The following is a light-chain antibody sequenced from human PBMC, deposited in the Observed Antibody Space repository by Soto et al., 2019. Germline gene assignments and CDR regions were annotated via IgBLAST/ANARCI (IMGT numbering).Light chain of an antibody. J-gene: IGLJ2*01. CDR1: SSDVGGYNY. CDR2: DVN. CDR3: ISYAGSNKPA. V-gene: IGLV2-8*01. Sequence: QSALTQPPSASGSPGQSVAISCSGTSSDVGGYNYVSWYQQHPGKPPKLMIYDVNKRPSGVPDRFSGSKSGNTASLTVSGLQAEDEADYYCISYAGSNKPAFGGGTKLTVL.